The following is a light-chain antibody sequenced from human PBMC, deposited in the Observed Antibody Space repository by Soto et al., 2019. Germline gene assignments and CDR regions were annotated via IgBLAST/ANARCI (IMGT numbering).Light chain of an antibody. CDR2: DVR. CDR1: SSDVGGSNY. CDR3: SSYTSSGTRYV. Sequence: QSALTQPASVSGSPGQSITISCTGTSSDVGGSNYVSWYQQHPGKAPKLMIYDVRNRPSGISNRFSGSKSGNTASLTISGLQAEDEAEYYCSSYTSSGTRYVFGTGTKLTVL. V-gene: IGLV2-14*01. J-gene: IGLJ1*01.